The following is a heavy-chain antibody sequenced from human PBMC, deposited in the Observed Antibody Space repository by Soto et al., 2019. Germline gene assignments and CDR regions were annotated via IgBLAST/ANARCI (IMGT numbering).Heavy chain of an antibody. J-gene: IGHJ6*02. D-gene: IGHD3-16*01. V-gene: IGHV3-33*01. CDR3: ARGGDGSKENPYGMDV. Sequence: QVQLVESGGGVVQPGRSLRLSCAASGFTFSSYGMHWVRQAPGKGLEWVAVIWYDGSNKYYADSVKGRFTISRDNSKNTLYLQMNSLRAEDTAVYYCARGGDGSKENPYGMDVWGQGTTVTVSS. CDR2: IWYDGSNK. CDR1: GFTFSSYG.